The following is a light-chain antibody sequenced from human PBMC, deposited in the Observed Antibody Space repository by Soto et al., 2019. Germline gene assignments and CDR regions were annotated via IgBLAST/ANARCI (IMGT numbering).Light chain of an antibody. CDR3: QQFHNWPRT. V-gene: IGKV3-15*01. CDR1: QSVSSGY. J-gene: IGKJ1*01. CDR2: GAS. Sequence: EIVLTQSPGTLSLSPGERATLSCRASQSVSSGYLAWYQQKPGQAPRLLIYGASTRAAGIPARFSGSGSGTEFTLTITSLQSEDFAVYYCQQFHNWPRTFGQGTKV.